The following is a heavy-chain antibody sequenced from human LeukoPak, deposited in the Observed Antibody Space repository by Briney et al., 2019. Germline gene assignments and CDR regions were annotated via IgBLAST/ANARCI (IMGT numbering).Heavy chain of an antibody. CDR2: ISGSGGST. J-gene: IGHJ6*03. Sequence: PGGSLRLSCAASGFTFSSYAMSWVRQAPGKGLEWVSAISGSGGSTYYADSVKGRFTISRDNSKNTLYLQMNSLRAEDTAVYYCAKDSAWGVPAAIAEGYYYYMDVWGKGTTVTVSS. CDR1: GFTFSSYA. CDR3: AKDSAWGVPAAIAEGYYYYMDV. D-gene: IGHD2-2*02. V-gene: IGHV3-23*01.